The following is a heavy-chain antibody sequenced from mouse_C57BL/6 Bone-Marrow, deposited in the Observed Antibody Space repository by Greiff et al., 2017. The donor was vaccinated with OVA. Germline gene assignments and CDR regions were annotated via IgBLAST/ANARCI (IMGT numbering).Heavy chain of an antibody. V-gene: IGHV1-23*01. Sequence: QVQLQQSGAELVRPGASVKLSCKASGYTFTDYEMHCVKQTPVHGLEWIGAIDPETCGTAYYQKFKGKATLTADTSSSTAYMQLSSLTSEDSAVYYCARTGTWEAWFAYWGQGTLVTVSA. CDR2: IDPETCGT. D-gene: IGHD4-1*01. CDR1: GYTFTDYE. J-gene: IGHJ3*01. CDR3: ARTGTWEAWFAY.